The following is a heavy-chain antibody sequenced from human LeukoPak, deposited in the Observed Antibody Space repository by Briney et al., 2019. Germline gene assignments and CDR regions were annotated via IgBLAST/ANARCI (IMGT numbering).Heavy chain of an antibody. CDR2: IYYSGST. CDR3: ARDTSGYRRGSFDY. CDR1: GGPTTSYY. D-gene: IGHD3-22*01. J-gene: IGHJ4*02. V-gene: IGHV4-59*01. Sequence: SETLSLTCTVSGGPTTSYYWSWIRQPPGKGLEWIGYIYYSGSTNYSPSFKSRVTISVDTSKNQFSLKLSSLTAADTAVYYCARDTSGYRRGSFDYWGQGTLVTVSS.